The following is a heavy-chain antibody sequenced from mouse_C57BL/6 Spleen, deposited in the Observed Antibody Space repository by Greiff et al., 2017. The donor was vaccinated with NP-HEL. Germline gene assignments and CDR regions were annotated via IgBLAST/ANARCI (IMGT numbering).Heavy chain of an antibody. CDR1: GYTFTSYW. J-gene: IGHJ4*01. V-gene: IGHV1-52*01. CDR3: TREVQVPRGYAMDY. Sequence: QVQLQQPGAELVRPGSSVKLSCKASGYTFTSYWMHWVKQRPIQGLEWIGNIDPSDSETHYNQKFKDKATLTVDKSSSTAYMQLSSLTSEDSAVYYCTREVQVPRGYAMDYWGQGTSVTVSS. CDR2: IDPSDSET.